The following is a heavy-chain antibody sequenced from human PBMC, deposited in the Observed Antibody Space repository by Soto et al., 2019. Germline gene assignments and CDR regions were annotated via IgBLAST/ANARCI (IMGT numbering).Heavy chain of an antibody. V-gene: IGHV4-59*08. D-gene: IGHD3-16*02. J-gene: IGHJ5*02. CDR2: IYYSGST. CDR1: GGSISSYD. Sequence: PSETLSLTSTVSGGSISSYDWSWIRQPPGKGLEWIGYIYYSGSTNYNPSLKSRVTISVDTSKNQFSLKLSSVTAADTAVYYCARHSPLSWFDPWGQGTLVTVS. CDR3: ARHSPLSWFDP.